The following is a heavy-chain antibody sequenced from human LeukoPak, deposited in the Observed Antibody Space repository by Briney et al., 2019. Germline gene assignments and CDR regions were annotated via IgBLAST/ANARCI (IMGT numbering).Heavy chain of an antibody. CDR2: IDPDDSDT. CDR1: GYSFTNFW. V-gene: IGHV5-51*01. D-gene: IGHD5-12*01. CDR3: GRSGYNGYELDY. J-gene: IGHJ4*02. Sequence: GEPLKISCRGSGYSFTNFWIAWVRQMPGKGLKRMGIIDPDDSDTRNSPSFQGQVTTSADKSITTACLQWSSLKASDSAMYYCGRSGYNGYELDYWGQGTLVTDSS.